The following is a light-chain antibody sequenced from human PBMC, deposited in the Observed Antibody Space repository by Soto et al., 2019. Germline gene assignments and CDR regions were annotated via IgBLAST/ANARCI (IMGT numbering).Light chain of an antibody. V-gene: IGLV2-23*02. CDR1: SSDFGTYTL. CDR3: SSYAGAITFYV. J-gene: IGLJ1*01. CDR2: EVN. Sequence: QSALTQPASVSGSPRQSITISCTGTSSDFGTYTLVSWYQQHPCKAPKLVISEVNKRPAGVSKRFSGSKSGDTASLTISGLQAEDEADYYCSSYAGAITFYVFGTGTKVTVL.